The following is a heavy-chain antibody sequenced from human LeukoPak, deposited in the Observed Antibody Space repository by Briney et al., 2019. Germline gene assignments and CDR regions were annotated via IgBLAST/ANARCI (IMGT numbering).Heavy chain of an antibody. D-gene: IGHD5-24*01. CDR1: GFTFDDYA. J-gene: IGHJ1*01. CDR2: ISGDGGST. CDR3: AKDYRLQSPWGYSQH. V-gene: IGHV3-43*02. Sequence: PGGSLRLSCAASGFTFDDYAMHWVRQAPGKGLEWVSLISGDGGSTYYADSVKGRFTISRDNSKNSLYLQMNSLRAEDTAFYYCAKDYRLQSPWGYSQHWGQGTLVTVSS.